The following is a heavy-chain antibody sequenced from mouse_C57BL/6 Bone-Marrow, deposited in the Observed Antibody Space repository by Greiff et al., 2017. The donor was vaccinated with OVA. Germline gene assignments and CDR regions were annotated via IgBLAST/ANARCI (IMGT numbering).Heavy chain of an antibody. V-gene: IGHV5-12*01. Sequence: EVMLVESGGGLVQPGGSLKLSCAASGFTFSDYYMYWVRQTPEKRLEWVAYISNGGGSTYYPDTVKGRFTISRDNAKNTLYLQMSRLKSEDTAMYYCARRGGTGSPCDYWGQGTTLTVSS. J-gene: IGHJ2*01. CDR3: ARRGGTGSPCDY. CDR2: ISNGGGST. D-gene: IGHD4-1*01. CDR1: GFTFSDYY.